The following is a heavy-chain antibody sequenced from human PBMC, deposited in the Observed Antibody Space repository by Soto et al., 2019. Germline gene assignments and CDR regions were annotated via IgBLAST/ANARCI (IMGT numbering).Heavy chain of an antibody. CDR2: IIPIFDIT. CDR3: ARPDEGGYSSNHHYYYALDV. D-gene: IGHD3-22*01. Sequence: QVQLVQSGAEVKKPGSSVKVSCKASGCTFRSYSISWVRQAPGQGLEWMGGIIPIFDITNYAQKFQGRVTITADESTSTSYMELSSLGSYDTAIYYCARPDEGGYSSNHHYYYALDVWGQGTTVTV. CDR1: GCTFRSYS. V-gene: IGHV1-69*01. J-gene: IGHJ6*02.